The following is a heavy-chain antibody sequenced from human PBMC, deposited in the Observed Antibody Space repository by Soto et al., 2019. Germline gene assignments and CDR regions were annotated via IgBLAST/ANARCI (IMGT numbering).Heavy chain of an antibody. V-gene: IGHV6-1*01. Sequence: PSQTLSLTCAISGDSFSSNGVAWNWIRQSPSRGLEWLGRTYYRSKWYNDYAVSVKSRITVNPDTSKNQFSLQLSSVTPEDTAVYYCARVNTTLVDHFDCWGQGTLVTVSS. J-gene: IGHJ4*02. D-gene: IGHD5-18*01. CDR1: GDSFSSNGVA. CDR3: ARVNTTLVDHFDC. CDR2: TYYRSKWYN.